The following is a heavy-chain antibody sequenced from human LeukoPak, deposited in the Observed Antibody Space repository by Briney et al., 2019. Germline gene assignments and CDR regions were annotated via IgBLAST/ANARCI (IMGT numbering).Heavy chain of an antibody. D-gene: IGHD3-22*01. CDR3: ARSIRYYDSSGLDY. J-gene: IGHJ4*02. V-gene: IGHV5-51*01. CDR2: IYPGDCDT. CDR1: GYSFTSYW. Sequence: GESLKSSCKGAGYSFTSYWIGWGRQMAGKGVEWRGIIYPGDCDTRYSPSFQGQFPTSADKSISTAYLQWSSLKASDTAMYYCARSIRYYDSSGLDYWGQGTLVTVSS.